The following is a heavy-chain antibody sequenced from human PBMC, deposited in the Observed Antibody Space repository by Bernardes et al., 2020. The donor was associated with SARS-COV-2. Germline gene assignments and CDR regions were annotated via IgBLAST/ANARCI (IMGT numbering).Heavy chain of an antibody. D-gene: IGHD1-26*01. J-gene: IGHJ5*02. CDR3: AKTRTYSGSYYGILTATPYWFDP. CDR1: GFTFSSYA. Sequence: GGSLRLSCAASGFTFSSYAMSWVRQAPGKGLEWVSAISGSGGSTYYADSVKGRFTISRDNSKNTLYLQMNSLRAEDTAVYYCAKTRTYSGSYYGILTATPYWFDPWGQGTLVTVSS. CDR2: ISGSGGST. V-gene: IGHV3-23*01.